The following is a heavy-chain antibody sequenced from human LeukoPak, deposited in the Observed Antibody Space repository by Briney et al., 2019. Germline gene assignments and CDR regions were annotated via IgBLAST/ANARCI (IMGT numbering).Heavy chain of an antibody. CDR1: GYTFTNYY. V-gene: IGHV1-18*04. CDR3: AREGSGWSMLDY. CDR2: IDPNTGDT. Sequence: ASVKVSCKASGYTFTNYYMHWVRQAPGQGLEWMGWIDPNTGDTNYSQKLQGRVTMTTDTSTSTAYMELRSLRSDDTAVYYCAREGSGWSMLDYWGQGTLVTVSS. J-gene: IGHJ4*02. D-gene: IGHD6-19*01.